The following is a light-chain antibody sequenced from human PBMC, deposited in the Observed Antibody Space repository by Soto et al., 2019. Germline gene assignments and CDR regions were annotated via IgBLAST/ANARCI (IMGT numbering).Light chain of an antibody. V-gene: IGKV3-20*01. Sequence: IVLTQSPGTLSLSPWERATLSCRASQSFNSIYLAWYQQKPGQAPRLLIYGASSRATGIPDRFSGSGSGTDFTLTISRLEPEDFAVYYCQQYDSSPRTFGQGTKVDIK. CDR3: QQYDSSPRT. CDR2: GAS. J-gene: IGKJ1*01. CDR1: QSFNSIY.